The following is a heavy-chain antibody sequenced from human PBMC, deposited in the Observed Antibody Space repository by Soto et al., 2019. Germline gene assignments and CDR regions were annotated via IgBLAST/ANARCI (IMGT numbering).Heavy chain of an antibody. Sequence: GGSLRLSCAASGFTFSSSWMSWVRQAPGKGLEWVANIKEDGNEKYYADSVKGRFTISRDNAKNSLFLQMNSLRAEDTAVYYCARGCQLLYWGWGQGTLVTVSS. J-gene: IGHJ4*02. CDR1: GFTFSSSW. CDR2: IKEDGNEK. V-gene: IGHV3-7*01. D-gene: IGHD2-2*02. CDR3: ARGCQLLYWG.